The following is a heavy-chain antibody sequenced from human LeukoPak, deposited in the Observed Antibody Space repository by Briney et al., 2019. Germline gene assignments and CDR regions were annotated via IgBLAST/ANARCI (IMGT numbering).Heavy chain of an antibody. CDR1: GYTFTSYY. J-gene: IGHJ4*02. Sequence: ASVKVSCKASGYTFTSYYMHWVRQAPGQGLEWMGIINPSGGSTNYAQKFQGRVTMTRDTSTSTVYMELSSLRSEDTAVYYCARVWNVAGNGGNQYYFDYWGQGTLVTVSS. D-gene: IGHD6-19*01. CDR2: INPSGGST. V-gene: IGHV1-46*01. CDR3: ARVWNVAGNGGNQYYFDY.